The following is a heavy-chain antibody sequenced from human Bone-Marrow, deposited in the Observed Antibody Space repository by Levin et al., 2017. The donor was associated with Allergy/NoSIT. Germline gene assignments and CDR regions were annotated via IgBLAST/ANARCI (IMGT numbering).Heavy chain of an antibody. CDR1: GDSVNNYY. Sequence: SETLSLTCTVSGDSVNNYYWSWIRQPPGKGLEWMGDIYYTVSTRYNPSLKSRVTISVDTSKNKFSLILRSVTAADTAVYYCARDPPNDYGFDYWGQGTPVTVSS. CDR2: IYYTVST. J-gene: IGHJ4*02. V-gene: IGHV4-59*02. D-gene: IGHD4-17*01. CDR3: ARDPPNDYGFDY.